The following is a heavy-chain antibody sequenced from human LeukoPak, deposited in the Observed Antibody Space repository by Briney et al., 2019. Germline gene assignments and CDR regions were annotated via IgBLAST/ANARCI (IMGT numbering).Heavy chain of an antibody. CDR3: ARVGAYCSSTSCYNRPYYYYYGMDV. D-gene: IGHD2-2*02. V-gene: IGHV4-34*01. CDR2: INHSGST. Sequence: SETLSLTCAVYGGSFSGYYWSWIRQPPGKGLEWIGEINHSGSTNYNPSLKSRVTISVDTSKNQFSLKLSSVTAADTAVYYCARVGAYCSSTSCYNRPYYYYYGMDVWGQGTTVTVSS. CDR1: GGSFSGYY. J-gene: IGHJ6*02.